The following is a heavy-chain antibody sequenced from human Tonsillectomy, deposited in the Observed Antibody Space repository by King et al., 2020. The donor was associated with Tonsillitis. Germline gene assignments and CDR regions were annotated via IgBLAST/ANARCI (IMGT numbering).Heavy chain of an antibody. V-gene: IGHV4-61*01. CDR1: GGSVSSGSYY. CDR3: AREDIAVAGVSAFDI. Sequence: VQLQESGPGLVKPSETLSLTCTVSGGSVSSGSYYWSWIRQPPGKGLEWIGYIYYSGSTNYNPSLKSRVTISVDTSKNQSSLKLSSVTAADTAVYYCAREDIAVAGVSAFDIWGQGTMVTVSS. D-gene: IGHD6-19*01. J-gene: IGHJ3*02. CDR2: IYYSGST.